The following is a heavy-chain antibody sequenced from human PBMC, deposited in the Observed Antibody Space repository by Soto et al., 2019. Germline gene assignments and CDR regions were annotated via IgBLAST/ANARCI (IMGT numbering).Heavy chain of an antibody. J-gene: IGHJ5*02. CDR1: GYTLTSHG. V-gene: IGHV1-18*01. CDR3: ARSRATVTHNWFDT. CDR2: SSGYNGDT. D-gene: IGHD4-17*01. Sequence: QVQLVQYGAEVKKPGASVKVSCKASGYTLTSHGISWVRQALGQGLEWMGWSSGYNGDTKYAQKLQGRVTMTTDTSRSTAYMELRSLRSDDTAVYFCARSRATVTHNWFDTWGQGTLVTVSS.